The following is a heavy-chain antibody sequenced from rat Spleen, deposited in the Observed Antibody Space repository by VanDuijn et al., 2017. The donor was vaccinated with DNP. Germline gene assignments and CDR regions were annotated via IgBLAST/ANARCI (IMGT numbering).Heavy chain of an antibody. Sequence: EVKLLESGGGLVQPGGSLRLSCAASGFTFADFYMSWIRQSPGKAPEWLSFIRNKANSYTTEYNPSVKGRFTISRDNAQNTLYLQMSKLGSEDTAIYYCAREDKGVDAWGQGVSVTVSS. CDR2: IRNKANSYTT. CDR3: AREDKGVDA. CDR1: GFTFADFY. J-gene: IGHJ4*01. V-gene: IGHV7-6*01.